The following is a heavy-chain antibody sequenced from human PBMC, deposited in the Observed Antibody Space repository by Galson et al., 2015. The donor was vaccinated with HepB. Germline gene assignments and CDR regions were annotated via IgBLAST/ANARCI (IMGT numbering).Heavy chain of an antibody. Sequence: SLRLSCAASGFTFSSYAMHWVRQAPGKGLEWVAVISYDGSNKYYADSVKGRFTISRDNSKNTLYLQMNSLRAEDTAVYYCARGGDMDIVVVTVGYYYGMDVWGQGTTVTVSS. CDR3: ARGGDMDIVVVTVGYYYGMDV. V-gene: IGHV3-30-3*01. J-gene: IGHJ6*02. CDR1: GFTFSSYA. D-gene: IGHD2-21*02. CDR2: ISYDGSNK.